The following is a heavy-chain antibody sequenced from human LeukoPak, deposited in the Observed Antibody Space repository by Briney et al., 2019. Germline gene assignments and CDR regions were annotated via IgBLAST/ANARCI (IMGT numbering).Heavy chain of an antibody. CDR1: GFTFSSYA. J-gene: IGHJ4*02. CDR2: ISGSGGST. Sequence: PGGLLRLSCAASGFTFSSYAMSWVRQAPGKGLEWVSAISGSGGSTYYADSVKGRFTISRDNSKNTLYLQMNSLRAEDTAVYYCAKGGSRGSAATAFDYWGQGTLVTVSS. V-gene: IGHV3-23*01. CDR3: AKGGSRGSAATAFDY. D-gene: IGHD2-15*01.